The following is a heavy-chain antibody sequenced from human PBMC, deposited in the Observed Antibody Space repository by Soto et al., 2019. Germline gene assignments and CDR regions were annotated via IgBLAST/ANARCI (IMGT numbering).Heavy chain of an antibody. CDR1: AYTLTSCG. CDR3: ARVASHFVVETANPDY. D-gene: IGHD2-21*02. CDR2: ISAYNGNT. Sequence: GPSLKSSGKPLAYTLTSCGISGALRPPVQGLEWMGWISAYNGNTNYAQKLQGRVTMTTDTSTSTAYMELRSLRSDDTAVYYCARVASHFVVETANPDYWGQGTLVTVSS. V-gene: IGHV1-18*04. J-gene: IGHJ4*02.